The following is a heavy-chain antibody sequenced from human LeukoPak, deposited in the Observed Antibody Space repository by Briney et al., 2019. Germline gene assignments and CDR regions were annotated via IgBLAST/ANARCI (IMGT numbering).Heavy chain of an antibody. CDR1: GGSMSGFF. J-gene: IGHJ6*02. CDR3: ARTSRHFYGSGTNLTPWPAGMDV. D-gene: IGHD3-10*01. V-gene: IGHV4-59*01. Sequence: SETLSLTCTVSGGSMSGFFWTWIRQPPGRELEWIGSIYYSGSSTKYNPSLKSRVTISVDTSKSQFSLNLNPATAADTAVYYCARTSRHFYGSGTNLTPWPAGMDVWGQGTTVTVSS. CDR2: IYYSGSST.